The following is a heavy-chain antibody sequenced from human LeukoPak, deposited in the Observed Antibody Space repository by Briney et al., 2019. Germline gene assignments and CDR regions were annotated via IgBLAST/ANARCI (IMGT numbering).Heavy chain of an antibody. D-gene: IGHD5-24*01. CDR2: INHSGST. Sequence: SETLSLTCAVYGGSFSGYYWSWIRQPPGKGLEWIGEINHSGSTNYNPSLKSRVTISVDTSKNQFSLKLSSVTAADTAVYYCARGREVYFGMDVWGQGTTVTVSS. CDR1: GGSFSGYY. J-gene: IGHJ6*02. CDR3: ARGREVYFGMDV. V-gene: IGHV4-34*01.